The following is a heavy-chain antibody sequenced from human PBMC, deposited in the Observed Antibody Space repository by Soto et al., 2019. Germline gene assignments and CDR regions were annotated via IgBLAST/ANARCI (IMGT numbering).Heavy chain of an antibody. CDR1: GGSISNHY. CDR3: TRAIWYSEY. D-gene: IGHD2-21*02. Sequence: QVQLQESGPGLVKPSETLSLTCTVSGGSISNHYWSWIRQPPGKGLEWIGYIYYNGNTNYNPSLKSRVTMSVDTSKHQISLKLSSVTVADTAVYYCTRAIWYSEYWGQGTLVTVSS. V-gene: IGHV4-59*11. CDR2: IYYNGNT. J-gene: IGHJ4*02.